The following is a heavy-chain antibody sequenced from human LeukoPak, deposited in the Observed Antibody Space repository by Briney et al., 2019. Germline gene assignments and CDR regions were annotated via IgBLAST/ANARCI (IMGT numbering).Heavy chain of an antibody. V-gene: IGHV3-33*01. J-gene: IGHJ5*02. D-gene: IGHD3-3*01. CDR1: GFTFSSYG. CDR3: ARDRPMTYYDFWSGYYDFGWFDP. Sequence: SLPVSRAASGFTFSSYGMHWVRQAPGKGLEWVAVIWYDGSNKYYADSVKGRFTISRDNSKNTLYLQMNSLRAEDTAVYYCARDRPMTYYDFWSGYYDFGWFDPWGPGTLVTVSS. CDR2: IWYDGSNK.